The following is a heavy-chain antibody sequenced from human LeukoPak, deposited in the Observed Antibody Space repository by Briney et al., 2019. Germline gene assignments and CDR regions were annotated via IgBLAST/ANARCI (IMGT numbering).Heavy chain of an antibody. V-gene: IGHV4-34*01. J-gene: IGHJ5*02. CDR2: INHSGST. Sequence: PSETLSLTCAVYGGSFSGYYWSWVRQPPGKGLEWIGEINHSGSTNYNPSLKSRVTISVDTSKNQFSLKLSSVTAADTAVYYCARGQGASGWQNYYDSGGRLNWFDPWGQGTLVTVSS. D-gene: IGHD3-22*01. CDR1: GGSFSGYY. CDR3: ARGQGASGWQNYYDSGGRLNWFDP.